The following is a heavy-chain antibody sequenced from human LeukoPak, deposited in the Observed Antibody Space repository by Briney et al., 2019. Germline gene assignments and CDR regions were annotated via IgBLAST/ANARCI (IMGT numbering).Heavy chain of an antibody. CDR2: INWNGGST. Sequence: GGSLRLSCAASGFTFDDYAMSWVRQAPGKGLEWVSGINWNGGSTGHADSVKGRFTISRDNAKNSLYLQMNSLRAEDTALYYCARDDYGGNSDYWGQGTLVTVSS. CDR3: ARDDYGGNSDY. V-gene: IGHV3-20*04. D-gene: IGHD4-23*01. J-gene: IGHJ4*02. CDR1: GFTFDDYA.